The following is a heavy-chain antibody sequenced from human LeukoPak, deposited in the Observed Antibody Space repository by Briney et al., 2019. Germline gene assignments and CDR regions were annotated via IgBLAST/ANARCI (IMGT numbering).Heavy chain of an antibody. Sequence: GGSLRLSCAASGFIFNNYAMSWVRQAPGKGLEWVSAISGSGGSTYYADSVKGRFTISRDNSKNTLYLQMNSLRAEDTAVYYCATRYSSGWYENDYWGQGTLVTVSS. CDR1: GFIFNNYA. CDR2: ISGSGGST. V-gene: IGHV3-23*01. D-gene: IGHD6-19*01. CDR3: ATRYSSGWYENDY. J-gene: IGHJ4*02.